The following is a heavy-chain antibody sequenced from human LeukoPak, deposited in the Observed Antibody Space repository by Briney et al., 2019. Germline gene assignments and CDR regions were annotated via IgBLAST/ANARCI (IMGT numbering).Heavy chain of an antibody. CDR3: ARRGGHGGSFDY. Sequence: SETLSLTCTVSGGSISSGGYYWSWIRQPPGKGLEWIGYIYYSGSGSTNYNPSLKSRVTISVDTSKNQFSLKLSSVTAADTAVYYCARRGGHGGSFDYWGQGTLVTVSS. D-gene: IGHD4-23*01. V-gene: IGHV4-61*08. CDR2: IYYSGSGST. CDR1: GGSISSGGYY. J-gene: IGHJ4*02.